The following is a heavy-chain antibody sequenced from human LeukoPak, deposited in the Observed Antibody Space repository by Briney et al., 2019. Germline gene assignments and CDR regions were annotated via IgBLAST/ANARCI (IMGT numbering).Heavy chain of an antibody. CDR1: GLSLSTGGVG. CDR3: AHRRRSGDYFDF. V-gene: IGHV2-5*01. D-gene: IGHD3-10*01. CDR2: IYSNDDE. J-gene: IGHJ4*02. Sequence: SGPTLVKPTQTLTLTCTFSGLSLSTGGVGVGWVRQPPGKALEWLALIYSNDDERYSPSLKSRLTITKDTSKNQVVLTVTNMDPVGTGTYYCAHRRRSGDYFDFWGQGTLVTVSS.